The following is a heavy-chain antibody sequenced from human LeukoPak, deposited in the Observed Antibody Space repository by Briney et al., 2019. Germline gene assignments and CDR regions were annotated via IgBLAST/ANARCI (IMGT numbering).Heavy chain of an antibody. CDR3: ARIHIVGPASRVAH. CDR2: ISGYNGDT. CDR1: GYSFTSYG. J-gene: IGHJ4*01. V-gene: IGHV1-18*01. Sequence: ASVNVSFKASGYSFTSYGITWVRQAPGQGLEWMGWISGYNGDTKYEQKVQGRVTMTTDTSTSTAYMELRSLRSDDTAVYYCARIHIVGPASRVAHWGHGTRVTVSS. D-gene: IGHD1-26*01.